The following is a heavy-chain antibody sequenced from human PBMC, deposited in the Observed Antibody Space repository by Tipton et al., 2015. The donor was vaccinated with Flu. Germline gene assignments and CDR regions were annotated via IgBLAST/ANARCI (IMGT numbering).Heavy chain of an antibody. CDR1: GGSISNYY. CDR3: ARDSGYHYFPEY. J-gene: IGHJ4*02. D-gene: IGHD3-22*01. CDR2: FYTTGSR. V-gene: IGHV4-4*07. Sequence: TLSLTCTVSGGSISNYYWSWIRQPAGKGLEWIGRFYTTGSRNYNPSLKSRVTMSLDTSKNQFSLKMSSITAADTAVYYCARDSGYHYFPEYWGQGTPVTVSS.